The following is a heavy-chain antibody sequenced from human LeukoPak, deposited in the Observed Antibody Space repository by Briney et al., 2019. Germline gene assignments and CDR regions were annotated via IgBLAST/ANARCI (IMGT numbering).Heavy chain of an antibody. V-gene: IGHV3-21*01. CDR1: GFTFSSYS. CDR2: ISGSSSYI. Sequence: GGSLRLSCAASGFTFSSYSMNWIRQAPGKGLEWVSSISGSSSYIYYADSVKGRFTISRANAKNSLYLQMNSLRAEDTAVYYCARDQSSVAGTTYNWFDPWGQGTLDTVSS. D-gene: IGHD6-19*01. J-gene: IGHJ5*02. CDR3: ARDQSSVAGTTYNWFDP.